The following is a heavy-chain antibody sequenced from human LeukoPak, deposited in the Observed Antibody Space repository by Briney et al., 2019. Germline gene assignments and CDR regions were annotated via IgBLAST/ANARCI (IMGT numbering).Heavy chain of an antibody. V-gene: IGHV3-48*03. CDR2: IRATGATI. CDR3: AKDHRPIYRRQHSPITMVRDTQTPEYGMDV. CDR1: GFTFSNYE. Sequence: GGSLRLSCAASGFTFSNYEMNWVRQAPGKGLEWISYIRATGATIYYADSVKGRFTISRGNAKNSLFLQMNSLRAEDTAVYYCAKDHRPIYRRQHSPITMVRDTQTPEYGMDVWGQGTTVTVSS. J-gene: IGHJ6*02. D-gene: IGHD3-10*01.